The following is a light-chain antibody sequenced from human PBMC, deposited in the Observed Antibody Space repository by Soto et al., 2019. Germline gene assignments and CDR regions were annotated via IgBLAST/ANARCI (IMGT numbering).Light chain of an antibody. CDR3: ALFMGNGISV. V-gene: IGLV8-61*01. CDR1: SGSVSTALN. Sequence: QTVVTQESSFSVSPGGTVTITCGLISGSVSTALNPNWYQQTPGQAPRTLIYSTSTRSSGVPDRFSGSILGNKAALTITGAQADDESDYYCALFMGNGISVFGTGTKVTVL. CDR2: STS. J-gene: IGLJ1*01.